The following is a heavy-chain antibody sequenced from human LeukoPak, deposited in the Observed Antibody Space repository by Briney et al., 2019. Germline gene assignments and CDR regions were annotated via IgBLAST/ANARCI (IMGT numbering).Heavy chain of an antibody. Sequence: GGSLRLSCAASGFTFSSYGMHWVRQAPGKGLEWVAVIWYDGSSKYYADSVKGRFTISRDNSKNTLYLQMNSLRAEDTAVYYCAKDLGPMTTVTPVGFDYWGQGTLVTVSS. V-gene: IGHV3-33*06. CDR2: IWYDGSSK. CDR3: AKDLGPMTTVTPVGFDY. D-gene: IGHD4-17*01. J-gene: IGHJ4*02. CDR1: GFTFSSYG.